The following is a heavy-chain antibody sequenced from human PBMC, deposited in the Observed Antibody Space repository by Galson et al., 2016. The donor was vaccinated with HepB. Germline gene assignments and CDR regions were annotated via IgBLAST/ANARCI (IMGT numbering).Heavy chain of an antibody. Sequence: SETLSLTCAVSGGSISYNYWWSWVRQPPGQGLEWIGQIYHSGISNYNPSLKSRVSISVDKSKTHFSLQLTSVTAADTAIYFCAKRRYSYTTGYFFPDFWGQGTLVTVSS. CDR1: GGSISYNYW. CDR3: AKRRYSYTTGYFFPDF. J-gene: IGHJ4*02. V-gene: IGHV4-4*02. D-gene: IGHD3-22*01. CDR2: IYHSGIS.